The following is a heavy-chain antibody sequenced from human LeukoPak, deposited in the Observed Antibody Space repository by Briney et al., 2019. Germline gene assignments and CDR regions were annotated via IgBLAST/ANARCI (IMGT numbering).Heavy chain of an antibody. CDR2: MFQNGNT. CDR1: GASIKSRSYF. J-gene: IGHJ4*02. Sequence: SETLSLTCTVSGASIKSRSYFWGWVRQPPGTGLEWVGSMFQNGNTYYNPSLKNRVTISVDMSKNQFFVNLTSVTAADTAVYYCVTSQWLTPTFWGQGTLVIVSS. CDR3: VTSQWLTPTF. V-gene: IGHV4-39*01. D-gene: IGHD3-22*01.